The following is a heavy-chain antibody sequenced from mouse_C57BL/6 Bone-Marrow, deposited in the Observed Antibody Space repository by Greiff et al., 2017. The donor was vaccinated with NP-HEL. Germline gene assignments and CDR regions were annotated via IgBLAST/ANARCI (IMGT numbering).Heavy chain of an antibody. Sequence: EVKLVESGGGLVQPGGSLSLSCAASGFTFTDYYMSWVRQPPGKALEWLVFIRNKANGYTTEYSASVKGRFTISRDNSQSILYLQMNALGAEDSATLYCARAIYYDYADDPFYAMDYWGQGTSVTVSS. CDR1: GFTFTDYY. CDR2: IRNKANGYTT. V-gene: IGHV7-3*01. D-gene: IGHD2-4*01. CDR3: ARAIYYDYADDPFYAMDY. J-gene: IGHJ4*01.